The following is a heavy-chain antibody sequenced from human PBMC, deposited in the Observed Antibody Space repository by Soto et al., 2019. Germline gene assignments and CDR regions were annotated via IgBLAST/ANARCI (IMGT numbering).Heavy chain of an antibody. CDR3: AKEPVGPDWYFDL. Sequence: GGSLRLSWAASGFTFRSYAMSWVRQAPGKGLEWVSGISGSGISTHYADSVKGRFTVSRDNSKNTLYLQMNSLRAEDTAVYNCAKEPVGPDWYFDLWGRGTLVTVSS. CDR1: GFTFRSYA. CDR2: ISGSGIST. V-gene: IGHV3-23*01. J-gene: IGHJ2*01.